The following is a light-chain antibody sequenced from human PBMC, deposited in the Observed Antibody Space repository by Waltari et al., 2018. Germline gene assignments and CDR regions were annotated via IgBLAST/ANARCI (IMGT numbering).Light chain of an antibody. CDR3: RQGAHWPWT. J-gene: IGKJ1*01. CDR1: QSLVSRDGNTY. V-gene: IGKV2-30*01. Sequence: DVVMTQSPLSLPVTLGQPASISCRSSQSLVSRDGNTYFNWFHQRPGQSPRRLIYKVSNRDSGVPDRFSGSGSGTDFTLRISKVEAEDGGVYYCRQGAHWPWTFGQGTKVEIE. CDR2: KVS.